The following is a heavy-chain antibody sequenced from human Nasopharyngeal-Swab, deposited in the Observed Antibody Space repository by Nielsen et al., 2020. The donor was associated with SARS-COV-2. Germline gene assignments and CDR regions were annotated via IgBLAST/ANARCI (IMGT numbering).Heavy chain of an antibody. CDR3: ARGLSITYFYYGMDV. CDR2: ISDSGSYR. J-gene: IGHJ6*02. Sequence: GESLKISCVASGFTFSDHYMTWIRQAPGKGLEWVPFISDSGSYRNHADSVKGRFTISRDNAKNSLYLEMESLRVEDTAVYYCARGLSITYFYYGMDVWGQGTSVTVSS. CDR1: GFTFSDHY. V-gene: IGHV3-11*05. D-gene: IGHD1-14*01.